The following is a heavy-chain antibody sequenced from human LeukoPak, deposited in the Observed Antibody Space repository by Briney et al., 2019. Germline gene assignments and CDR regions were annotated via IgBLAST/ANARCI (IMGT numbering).Heavy chain of an antibody. Sequence: ASVKVSCKASGYTFTSYDINWVRQATGQGLEWMGWMNPNSGNTGYAQKFQGRVTMTRNTSISTAYMELSSLRSEDTAVYYCARDVGTIFGANYYMDVWGKGTTVTVSS. CDR1: GYTFTSYD. CDR3: ARDVGTIFGANYYMDV. J-gene: IGHJ6*03. D-gene: IGHD3-3*01. CDR2: MNPNSGNT. V-gene: IGHV1-8*01.